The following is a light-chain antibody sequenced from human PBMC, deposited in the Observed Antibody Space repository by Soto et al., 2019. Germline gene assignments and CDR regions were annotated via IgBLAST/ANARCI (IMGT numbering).Light chain of an antibody. V-gene: IGKV1-33*01. CDR3: QQYDNLPLT. CDR2: DAS. Sequence: IEGTQSPSSLASWLGDIVTITCRASQTIGTYVNWYRQKSGAAPELLIYDASTLQSGVPSRFRGGASGTDFALTISSLQPEDIATYYCQQYDNLPLTFGGGTKVDIK. CDR1: QTIGTY. J-gene: IGKJ4*01.